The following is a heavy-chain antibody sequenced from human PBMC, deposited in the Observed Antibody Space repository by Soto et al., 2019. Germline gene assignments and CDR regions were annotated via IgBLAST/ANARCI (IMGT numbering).Heavy chain of an antibody. CDR2: VSYDGTKK. J-gene: IGHJ6*02. Sequence: QVQLVESGGGVVQPGRSLRLSCATSAFTLSNFGMHWVRQAPGKGLEWVAVVSYDGTKKYYADSVKGRFIISRDNSKNTLYLQMSSLRTEDTAVYYCARNDVGASALDVWGQGTTVAVSS. V-gene: IGHV3-30-3*01. D-gene: IGHD1-26*01. CDR3: ARNDVGASALDV. CDR1: AFTLSNFG.